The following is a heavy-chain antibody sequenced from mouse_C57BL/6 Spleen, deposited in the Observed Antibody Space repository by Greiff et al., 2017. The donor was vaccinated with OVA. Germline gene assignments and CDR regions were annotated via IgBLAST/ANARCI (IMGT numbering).Heavy chain of an antibody. V-gene: IGHV1-69*01. CDR1: GYTFTSYW. Sequence: QVQLQQPGAELVMPGASVKLSCKASGYTFTSYWMHWVKQRPGQGLEWIGEIDPSDSYTNYNQKFKGKSTLTVDKSSSTAYMQLSRLTSEDSAVYYCATRRRDYAMDYWGQGTSVTVSS. CDR3: ATRRRDYAMDY. D-gene: IGHD3-1*01. J-gene: IGHJ4*01. CDR2: IDPSDSYT.